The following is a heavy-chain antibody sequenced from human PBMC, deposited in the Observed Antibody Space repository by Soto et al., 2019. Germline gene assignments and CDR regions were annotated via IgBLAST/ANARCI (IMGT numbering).Heavy chain of an antibody. CDR1: GFTFSSYS. Sequence: EVQVVESGGGLVKPGGSLRLSCAASGFTFSSYSMNWVRQAPGKGLEWVSSISSSSSYIYYADSVKGRFTISRDNAKNSLYLQMNSLRAEDTAVYYCASHPRDSSGYWYYFDYWGQGTLVTVSS. CDR3: ASHPRDSSGYWYYFDY. V-gene: IGHV3-21*01. J-gene: IGHJ4*02. D-gene: IGHD3-22*01. CDR2: ISSSSSYI.